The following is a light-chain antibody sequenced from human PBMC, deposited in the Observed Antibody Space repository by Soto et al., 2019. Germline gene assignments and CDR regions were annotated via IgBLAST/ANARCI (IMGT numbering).Light chain of an antibody. CDR2: GAS. Sequence: EILMTQSPGTLSVSAGETATLSWRASLSVSTNLAWYQQKPGQAPRLLIYGASTRATGISARFSGSGSGTEFSLPISSLQSEDFAVYYCQQYNIWPRTFGQGTKVDIK. V-gene: IGKV3-15*01. CDR3: QQYNIWPRT. CDR1: LSVSTN. J-gene: IGKJ1*01.